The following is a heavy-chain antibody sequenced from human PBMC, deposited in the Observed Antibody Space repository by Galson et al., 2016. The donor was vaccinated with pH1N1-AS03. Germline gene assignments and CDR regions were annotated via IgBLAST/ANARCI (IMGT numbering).Heavy chain of an antibody. CDR1: GFTFRSYS. CDR2: ISSSSGTI. Sequence: SLRLSCAGSGFTFRSYSMNWVRQAPGKGLEWLSFISSSSGTIHYADSVKGGFITSRDNAKNSVYLQMNSLRVADTAVYYCVRHNSIDYGSGTEGWFDPWGQGTLVTVSS. V-gene: IGHV3-48*04. J-gene: IGHJ5*02. D-gene: IGHD3-10*01. CDR3: VRHNSIDYGSGTEGWFDP.